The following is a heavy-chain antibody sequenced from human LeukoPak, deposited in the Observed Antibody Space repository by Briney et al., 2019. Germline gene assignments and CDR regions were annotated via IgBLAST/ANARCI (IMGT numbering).Heavy chain of an antibody. Sequence: ASVKVSCKASGYTFTSYDINWVRQATGQGLEWMGWMNPNSGNTGYAQKFQGRVTMTRNTSISTAYMELSSLRSEDTAVYYCARGPPYYHYMDVWGKGTTVTVSS. V-gene: IGHV1-8*01. CDR1: GYTFTSYD. J-gene: IGHJ6*03. CDR3: ARGPPYYHYMDV. CDR2: MNPNSGNT.